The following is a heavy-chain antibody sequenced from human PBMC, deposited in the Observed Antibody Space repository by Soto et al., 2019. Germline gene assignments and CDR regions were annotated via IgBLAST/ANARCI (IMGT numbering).Heavy chain of an antibody. CDR2: ISWAGGST. D-gene: IGHD5-12*01. J-gene: IGHJ5*02. V-gene: IGHV3-43*01. CDR1: GFTFDDYT. CDR3: AKAFPLRS. Sequence: SLRLSCAASGFTFDDYTMHWVRQAPGKGLAWVSLISWAGGSTYYADSVKGRFTISRDNSKNSLYLQMNSLRTEDTALYYCAKAFPLRSWGQGTLVTVSS.